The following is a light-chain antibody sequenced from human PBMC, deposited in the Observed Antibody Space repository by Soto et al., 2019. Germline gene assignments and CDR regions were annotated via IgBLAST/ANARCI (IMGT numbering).Light chain of an antibody. V-gene: IGLV2-14*02. CDR1: SSDVGAYNL. Sequence: QSALTQPASVSGSPGQSITISCTGTSSDVGAYNLVSWYQQHPGRAPKLFIFDVSDRPSGVSDRFSGSKSGNTASLTISGLQAEDGASYHCSSYTNTSTLVFGGGTKLTVL. CDR3: SSYTNTSTLV. CDR2: DVS. J-gene: IGLJ3*02.